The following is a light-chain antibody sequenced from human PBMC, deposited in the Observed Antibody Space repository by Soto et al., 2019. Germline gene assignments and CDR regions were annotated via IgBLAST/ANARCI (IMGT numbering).Light chain of an antibody. V-gene: IGKV3-20*01. CDR1: QSVSSSY. CDR3: QQYGSSPT. CDR2: GAS. Sequence: EIVMTQSPATLSVSPGERATLSCRASQSVSSSYLGWYQQKPGQAPRLLIYGASSRATAIPDRFSGSGSGTDFTLTISRLEPEDFAVYYCQQYGSSPTLGQGTRLEIK. J-gene: IGKJ5*01.